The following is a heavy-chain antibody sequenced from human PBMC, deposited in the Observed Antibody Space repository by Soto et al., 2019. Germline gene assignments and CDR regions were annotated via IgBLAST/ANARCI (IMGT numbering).Heavy chain of an antibody. CDR2: MSPNTGTI. CDR3: ARDRPGIKTYEAFDI. CDR1: GYTFTSYD. Sequence: ASVKVSCKASGYTFTSYDINWVRQATGQGPEWMGWMSPNTGTIVYAQKFQGRVTMTRNTSTSTAYMTLSSLGSEDTAVYYCARDRPGIKTYEAFDIWGHGTTVTVSS. D-gene: IGHD1-20*01. V-gene: IGHV1-8*01. J-gene: IGHJ3*02.